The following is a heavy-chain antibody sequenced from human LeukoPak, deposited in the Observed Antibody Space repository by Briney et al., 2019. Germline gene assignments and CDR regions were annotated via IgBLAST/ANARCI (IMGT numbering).Heavy chain of an antibody. CDR1: GGSISTSSYY. Sequence: SETLSLTCTVSGGSISTSSYYWGWIRQPPGKGLEWLGSIYYGGSTYYNPSLKSRVPISVDTSKHQFSLKLTSVTAADTAIYYCARDTSGYYSFDYWGQGTLLTVSS. V-gene: IGHV4-39*01. CDR2: IYYGGST. CDR3: ARDTSGYYSFDY. J-gene: IGHJ4*02. D-gene: IGHD3-22*01.